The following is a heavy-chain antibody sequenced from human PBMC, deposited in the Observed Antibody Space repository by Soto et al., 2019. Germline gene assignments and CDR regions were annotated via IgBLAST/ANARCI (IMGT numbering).Heavy chain of an antibody. Sequence: QVQLVQSGAEVKKPGASVKVSCKASGDTFASYGINWVRQAPGQGLEWMGWISINSGNTNYAQNFQGRVTMTTDTATSTFFMAPWCMRTAGRTADHCSGGIGLGQGFDYWGWGTLVTVSS. J-gene: IGHJ4*02. D-gene: IGHD3-10*01. CDR1: GDTFASYG. CDR2: ISINSGNT. V-gene: IGHV1-18*01. CDR3: SGGIGLGQGFDY.